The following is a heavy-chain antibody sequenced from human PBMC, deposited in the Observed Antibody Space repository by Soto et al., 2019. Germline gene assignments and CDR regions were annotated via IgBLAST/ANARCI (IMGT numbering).Heavy chain of an antibody. CDR2: ISSSSSYI. D-gene: IGHD4-17*01. Sequence: EVQLVESGGGLVKPGGSLRLSCAASGFTFSSYSMNWVRQAPGKGLEWVSSISSSSSYIYYADSVKGRFTISRDNAKNSLYLQMNSLRAEDTAVYYCARVGHYGGYVSAFDIWGQGTMVTVSS. CDR1: GFTFSSYS. V-gene: IGHV3-21*01. J-gene: IGHJ3*02. CDR3: ARVGHYGGYVSAFDI.